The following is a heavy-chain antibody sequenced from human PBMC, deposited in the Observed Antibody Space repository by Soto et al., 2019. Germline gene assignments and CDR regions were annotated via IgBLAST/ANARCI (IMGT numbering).Heavy chain of an antibody. CDR2: TSSGSSTI. CDR1: GFTFSSYS. Sequence: PGGSLRLSCAASGFTFSSYSLNWVRQAPGKGLEWVSYTSSGSSTIYYADSVKGRFTISRDNAKNSLYLQMNSLRAEDTAVYYATRSAYMDVWGKGTTVTVSS. D-gene: IGHD2-2*01. CDR3: TRSAYMDV. J-gene: IGHJ6*03. V-gene: IGHV3-48*01.